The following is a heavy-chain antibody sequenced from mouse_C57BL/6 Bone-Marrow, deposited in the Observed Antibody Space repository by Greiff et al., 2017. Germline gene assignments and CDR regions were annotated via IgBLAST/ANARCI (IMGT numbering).Heavy chain of an antibody. D-gene: IGHD4-1*01. V-gene: IGHV1-64*01. J-gene: IGHJ2*01. CDR1: GYTLTSYW. CDR3: ARRELGPFDY. Sequence: VKLMESGAELVKPGASVKLSCKASGYTLTSYWMHWVKQRPGQGLEWIGMIHPNSGSTNYNEKFKSKATLTVDKSSSTAYMQLSSLTSEDSAVYYCARRELGPFDYWGQGTTLTVSS. CDR2: IHPNSGST.